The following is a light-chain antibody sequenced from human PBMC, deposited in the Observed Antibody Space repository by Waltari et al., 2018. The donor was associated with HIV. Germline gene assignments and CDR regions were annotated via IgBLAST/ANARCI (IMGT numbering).Light chain of an antibody. J-gene: IGLJ1*01. CDR1: CPNIGDTV. V-gene: IGLV1-44*01. CDR3: AAWDDSLNAYI. Sequence: QSVLTQPPSASGTPGQRVSISCSGSCPNIGDTVVNWYQQLQGTAPKLLTYKNSRRPSGVPDRFSGSRSGTSASLDISGLQSEDEANYYCAAWDDSLNAYIFGTGTKVSVL. CDR2: KNS.